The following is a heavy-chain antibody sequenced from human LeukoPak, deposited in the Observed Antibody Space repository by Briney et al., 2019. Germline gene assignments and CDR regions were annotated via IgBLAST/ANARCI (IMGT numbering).Heavy chain of an antibody. CDR2: IYTSGST. CDR3: ARDVAFCDFWSGYQVAFCDY. Sequence: SETLSLTCTVSGGSISSYYWSWIRQPAGKGLEWIGRIYTSGSTNYNPSLKSRVTMSVDTSKNQFSLKLSSVTAADTAGYYCARDVAFCDFWSGYQVAFCDYWGQGTLVTVSS. J-gene: IGHJ4*02. D-gene: IGHD3-3*01. V-gene: IGHV4-4*07. CDR1: GGSISSYY.